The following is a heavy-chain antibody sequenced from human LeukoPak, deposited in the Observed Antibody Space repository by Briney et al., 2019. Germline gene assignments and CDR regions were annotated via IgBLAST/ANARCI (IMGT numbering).Heavy chain of an antibody. V-gene: IGHV3-30*04. CDR1: GFTFSSYA. Sequence: GGSLRLSCAASGFTFSSYAMHWVRQAPGKGLEWVAVISYDGSNKYYADSAKGRFTISRDNSKNTLYLQMNSLRAEDTAVYYCARDYYDSSGYRHGFDYWGQGTLVTVSS. CDR3: ARDYYDSSGYRHGFDY. D-gene: IGHD3-22*01. CDR2: ISYDGSNK. J-gene: IGHJ4*02.